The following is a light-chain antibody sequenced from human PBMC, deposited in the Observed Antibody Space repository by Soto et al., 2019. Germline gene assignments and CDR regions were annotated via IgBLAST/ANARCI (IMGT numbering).Light chain of an antibody. CDR1: QSIGTW. J-gene: IGKJ1*01. V-gene: IGKV1-5*01. Sequence: DIQVPQSPSTLSASVGDRVTITGGASQSIGTWLAWYQQKPGKAHKLLIYDASSLESGVPSRFSGSGSGTEFTLTISRLEPEEFAVYYCKKYGISPRTVGKGTKVDIK. CDR2: DAS. CDR3: KKYGISPRT.